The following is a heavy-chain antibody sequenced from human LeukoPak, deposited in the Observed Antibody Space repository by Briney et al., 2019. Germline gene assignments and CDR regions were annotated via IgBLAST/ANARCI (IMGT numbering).Heavy chain of an antibody. CDR3: AKVDLDTAMVTAFDY. Sequence: GGSLRLSCAASGFTFSSYAMGWVRQAPGKGLEWVSAISGSGGSTYYADSVKGRFTISRGNSKNTLYLQMNSLRAEDTAVYYCAKVDLDTAMVTAFDYWGQGTLVTVSS. CDR1: GFTFSSYA. J-gene: IGHJ4*02. D-gene: IGHD5-18*01. V-gene: IGHV3-23*01. CDR2: ISGSGGST.